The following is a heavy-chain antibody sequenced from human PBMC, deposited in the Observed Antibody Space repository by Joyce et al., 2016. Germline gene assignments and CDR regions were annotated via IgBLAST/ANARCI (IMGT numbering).Heavy chain of an antibody. CDR1: GGSISSAHW. CDR2: IYLGGST. Sequence: LVKPSGTLSLTCAVSGGSISSAHWWSWVRQPPGKGLEWIGEIYLGGSTTYNPSLKSRVTISVDKSKNQLSLKMNAVTAADTAVYYCARNGAYSQDSWGQGTLVTVSS. CDR3: ARNGAYSQDS. V-gene: IGHV4-4*02. J-gene: IGHJ5*01. D-gene: IGHD5-12*01.